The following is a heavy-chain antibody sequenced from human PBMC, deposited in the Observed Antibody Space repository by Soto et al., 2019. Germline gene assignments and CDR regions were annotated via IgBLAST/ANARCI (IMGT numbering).Heavy chain of an antibody. CDR1: GGSISSSSYY. D-gene: IGHD5-18*01. CDR2: IYYSGST. CDR3: ARQGMDTGYSVGFDY. J-gene: IGHJ4*02. Sequence: SETLSLTCTVPGGSISSSSYYWGWIRQPPGKGLEWIGSIYYSGSTYYNPSLKSRVTISVDTSKNQFSLKLSSVTAADTAVYYCARQGMDTGYSVGFDYWGQGTLVTVSS. V-gene: IGHV4-39*01.